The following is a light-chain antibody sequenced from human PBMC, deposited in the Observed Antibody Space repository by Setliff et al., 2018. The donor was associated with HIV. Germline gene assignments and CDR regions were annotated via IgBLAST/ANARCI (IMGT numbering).Light chain of an antibody. CDR2: DVS. CDR3: SSYASFGSTTGFV. J-gene: IGLJ1*01. Sequence: QSALTQPASVSGSPGQSITISCTGTSSDVGLYNYVSWYQQHPGKAPKLMLYDVSNRPSGVSNRFSGSKSGNTASLTISGLQAEDEADYYCSSYASFGSTTGFVFGTGTKVTVL. V-gene: IGLV2-14*03. CDR1: SSDVGLYNY.